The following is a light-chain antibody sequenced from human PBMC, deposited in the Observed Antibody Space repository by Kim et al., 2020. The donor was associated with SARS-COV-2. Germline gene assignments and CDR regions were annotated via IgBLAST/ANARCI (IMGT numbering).Light chain of an antibody. J-gene: IGLJ3*02. V-gene: IGLV3-21*04. CDR2: YDS. Sequence: GKTARITCGGNNIGSKSVHWYQQKPGQAPVLVIYYDSDRPLGIPERFSGSNSGNTATLTISRVEAGDEADYYCQVWDSSSDHPNWVFGGGTQLTVL. CDR1: NIGSKS. CDR3: QVWDSSSDHPNWV.